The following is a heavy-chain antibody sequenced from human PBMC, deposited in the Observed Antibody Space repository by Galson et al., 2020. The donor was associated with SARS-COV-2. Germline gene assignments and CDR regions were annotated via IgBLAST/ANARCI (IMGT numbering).Heavy chain of an antibody. CDR2: IYWDDDK. D-gene: IGHD3-10*01. J-gene: IGHJ3*01. Sequence: KMSGPTLVKPTQTLTLTCNFSGFSLSNTGVGVVWIRQPPGQALEWLALIYWDDDKRYRPSLKSRLTITKDTSKNQVVLTMANMDPVDTGTYYCAHKPPGGPVADAFDVWGRGTLVTVSS. CDR3: AHKPPGGPVADAFDV. CDR1: GFSLSNTGVG. V-gene: IGHV2-5*02.